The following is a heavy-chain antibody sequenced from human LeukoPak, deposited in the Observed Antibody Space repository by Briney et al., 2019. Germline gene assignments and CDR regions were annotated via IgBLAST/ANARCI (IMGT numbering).Heavy chain of an antibody. J-gene: IGHJ4*02. CDR1: GYTFTGYY. Sequence: ASVKVSCKASGYTFTGYYMHWVRQAPGQGLEWMGRINPNSGGTNYAQKFQGRVTMTSDTSISRAYMELSRLRSDDTAVYYCARGIITPYYYDSSGYQDYFDYWGQGTLVTVSS. CDR3: ARGIITPYYYDSSGYQDYFDY. CDR2: INPNSGGT. D-gene: IGHD3-22*01. V-gene: IGHV1-2*06.